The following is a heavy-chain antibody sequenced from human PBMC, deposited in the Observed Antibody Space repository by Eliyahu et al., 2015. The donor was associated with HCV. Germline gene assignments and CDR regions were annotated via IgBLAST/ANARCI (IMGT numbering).Heavy chain of an antibody. V-gene: IGHV4-59*01. D-gene: IGHD3/OR15-3a*01. CDR1: GGSISRYY. CDR3: AREARRTGYYGANWFDP. CDR2: IYYSGST. J-gene: IGHJ5*02. Sequence: QVQLQESGPGLVKPSETLSLTCTVSGGSISRYYWSWIRQPPGKGLEWIGYIYYSGSTNYNPSLKSRVTISVDTSKNQFSLKLSSVTAADTAVYYCAREARRTGYYGANWFDPWGQGTLVTVSS.